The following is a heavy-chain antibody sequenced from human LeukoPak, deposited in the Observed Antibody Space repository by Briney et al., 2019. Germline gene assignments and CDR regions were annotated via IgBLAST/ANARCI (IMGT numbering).Heavy chain of an antibody. V-gene: IGHV4-30-4*08. J-gene: IGHJ6*03. CDR3: ARGLNIWFCYSYYYYYYMDV. CDR2: IYYSGLT. D-gene: IGHD3-10*01. Sequence: KSSETLSLTCSVSGGSISSGDYYWSWIRQPPGKGLEWVVYIYYSGLTYYNPTLKSRVTISVDTSKNHFSLKQSSVTAADTAVYYCARGLNIWFCYSYYYYYYMDVWGKGTTVTVSS. CDR1: GGSISSGDYY.